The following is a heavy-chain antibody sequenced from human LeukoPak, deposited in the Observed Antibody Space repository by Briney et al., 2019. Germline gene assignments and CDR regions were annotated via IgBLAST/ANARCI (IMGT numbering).Heavy chain of an antibody. Sequence: GGSLRLSCAASGFTFSDYYMSWIRQAPGKGLEWVSYISSSGSTIYYADSVKGRFTISRDNAKNSLYLQMNSLRAEDTAVYYCARDVEGAYYYDSSGYHFDYWGQGTLVTVSS. CDR3: ARDVEGAYYYDSSGYHFDY. J-gene: IGHJ4*02. D-gene: IGHD3-22*01. CDR1: GFTFSDYY. CDR2: ISSSGSTI. V-gene: IGHV3-11*01.